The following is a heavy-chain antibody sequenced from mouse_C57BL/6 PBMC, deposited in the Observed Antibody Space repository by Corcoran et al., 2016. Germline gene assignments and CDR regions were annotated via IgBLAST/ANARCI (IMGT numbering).Heavy chain of an antibody. V-gene: IGHV9-3*01. Sequence: QIQLVQSGPELKKPGETVKISCKASGYTFTTYGMSWVKQAPGKGLKWMGWINTYSGVPTYADDFKGRFAFSLETSASTAYLQINNLKNEDTATDFCARGETSMDYWGQGTSVTVSS. CDR3: ARGETSMDY. CDR1: GYTFTTYG. J-gene: IGHJ4*01. CDR2: INTYSGVP.